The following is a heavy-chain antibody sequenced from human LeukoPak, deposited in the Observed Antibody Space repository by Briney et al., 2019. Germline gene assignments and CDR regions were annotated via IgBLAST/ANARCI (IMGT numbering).Heavy chain of an antibody. J-gene: IGHJ5*02. CDR3: ARGYCTGDTCGAGWFDP. D-gene: IGHD2-8*02. CDR1: GGSISSYY. Sequence: SETLSLTCTVSGGSISSYYWSWIRQPPGKGLEWIGYIYYSGSTNYNPSLKSRVTISVDTSKNQFSLKLNSMTAADTAVYYCARGYCTGDTCGAGWFDPWGQGTLVTVSS. V-gene: IGHV4-59*01. CDR2: IYYSGST.